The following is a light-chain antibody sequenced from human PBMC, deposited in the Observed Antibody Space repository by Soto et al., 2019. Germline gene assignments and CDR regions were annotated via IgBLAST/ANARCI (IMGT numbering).Light chain of an antibody. V-gene: IGKV1-6*01. CDR3: LQDYSFPWT. CDR2: AAS. Sequence: AIQMTQSPPSLSASLGDRVTITCRASQGIRNDLGWYQQKPGSAPRLLIYAASTLQSGVPSRFSGSGSGTDFTHTISSLQPEDFATYYCLQDYSFPWTFGQGTKVEIK. CDR1: QGIRND. J-gene: IGKJ1*01.